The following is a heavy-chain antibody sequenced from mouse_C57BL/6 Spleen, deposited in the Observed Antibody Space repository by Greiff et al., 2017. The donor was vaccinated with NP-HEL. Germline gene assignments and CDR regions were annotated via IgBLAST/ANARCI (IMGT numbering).Heavy chain of an antibody. CDR1: GYAFSSYW. V-gene: IGHV1-80*01. J-gene: IGHJ4*01. CDR3: ARRDYGSSSYAMDY. D-gene: IGHD1-1*01. CDR2: IYPGDGDT. Sequence: QVQLKESGAELVKPGASVKISCKASGYAFSSYWMNWVKQRPGKGLEWIGQIYPGDGDTNYNGKFKGKATLTADKSSSTAYMQLSSLTSEDSAVYVCARRDYGSSSYAMDYWGQGTSVTVSS.